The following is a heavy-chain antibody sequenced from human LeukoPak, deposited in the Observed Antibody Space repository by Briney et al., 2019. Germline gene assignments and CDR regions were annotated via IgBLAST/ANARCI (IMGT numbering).Heavy chain of an antibody. J-gene: IGHJ6*03. Sequence: LTGGSLRLSCAAAGFTFSRYWMSWVRQATGKGLECVAKIKEDGSEKHYVDSVKGRFTISRDNAKNSLSLQMNSLRAEDTAVYYCARDRLLEDRDYHYYYYMDVWGIGTTVTVSS. D-gene: IGHD1-1*01. V-gene: IGHV3-7*01. CDR3: ARDRLLEDRDYHYYYYMDV. CDR2: IKEDGSEK. CDR1: GFTFSRYW.